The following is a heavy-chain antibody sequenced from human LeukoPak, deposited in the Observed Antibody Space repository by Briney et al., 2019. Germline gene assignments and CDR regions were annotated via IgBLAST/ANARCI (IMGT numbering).Heavy chain of an antibody. Sequence: GGSLRLSCAASGFTFSTYAMSWVRQAPGKGLEWVSGISDSGGTTYYADSVKGRFTISRDNSKNTLYLQMNSLRAEDTAVYYCTKGTIWLPFDYWGQGTLVTVSS. D-gene: IGHD5-18*01. CDR3: TKGTIWLPFDY. CDR1: GFTFSTYA. J-gene: IGHJ4*02. CDR2: ISDSGGTT. V-gene: IGHV3-23*01.